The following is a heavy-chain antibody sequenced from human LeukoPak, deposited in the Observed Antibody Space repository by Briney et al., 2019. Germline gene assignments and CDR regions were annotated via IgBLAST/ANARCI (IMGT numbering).Heavy chain of an antibody. CDR1: GYTFTGYY. V-gene: IGHV1-2*02. J-gene: IGHJ4*02. CDR2: INPNSGGT. Sequence: ASVKVSCKASGYTFTGYYMHWVRQAPGQGLEWMGWINPNSGGTNYAQKFQGRVTMTRDTSISTAYMELSRLRSDDTAVYYCARDLRDLQYQLLYEDYWGQGTLVTVSS. D-gene: IGHD2-2*02. CDR3: ARDLRDLQYQLLYEDY.